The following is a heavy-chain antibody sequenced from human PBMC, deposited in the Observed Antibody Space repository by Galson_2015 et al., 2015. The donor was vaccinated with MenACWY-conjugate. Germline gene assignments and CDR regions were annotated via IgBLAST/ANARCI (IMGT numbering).Heavy chain of an antibody. V-gene: IGHV3-48*02. D-gene: IGHD2-2*01. CDR2: ISITGSTM. CDR3: AKGRGTRSLNFDS. J-gene: IGHJ4*02. Sequence: SLRLSCAASGFTFSSLSMNWVRQAPGKGLEWISHISITGSTMYYADSVRGRFTISRDNAKNSLDLQMDGLRDDDTAVYYCAKGRGTRSLNFDSWGQGTLVTVSS. CDR1: GFTFSSLS.